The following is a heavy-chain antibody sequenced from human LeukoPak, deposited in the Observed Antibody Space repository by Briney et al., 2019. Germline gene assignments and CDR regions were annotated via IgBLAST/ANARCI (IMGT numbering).Heavy chain of an antibody. J-gene: IGHJ6*03. V-gene: IGHV3-23*01. D-gene: IGHD3-3*01. CDR3: AKDEIGYYDFWSGYWGPDYYYYYYMDV. CDR2: ISASGDVT. CDR1: GFSFSAYP. Sequence: GGSLRLSCAASGFSFSAYPMGWVRQAPGKGLQWLSGISASGDVTFHADRVKGRFAISRDNSKNTLYLQMNSLRAEDTAVYYCAKDEIGYYDFWSGYWGPDYYYYYYMDVWGKGTTVTVSS.